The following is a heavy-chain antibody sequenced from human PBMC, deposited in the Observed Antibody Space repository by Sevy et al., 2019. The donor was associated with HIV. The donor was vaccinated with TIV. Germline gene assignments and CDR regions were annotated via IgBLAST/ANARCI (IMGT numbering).Heavy chain of an antibody. D-gene: IGHD4-17*01. J-gene: IGHJ5*02. Sequence: SETLSLTCTVSGGSNNSVGFFWSWFRQHPGKGVGWVGYIYYSVSTYYTPSLKRRITISLDTSKNQFSLKLRSVTAGDTAVYYCAAAWTTDEGFAPWGQGTLVTVSS. V-gene: IGHV4-31*03. CDR3: AAAWTTDEGFAP. CDR1: GGSNNSVGFF. CDR2: IYYSVST.